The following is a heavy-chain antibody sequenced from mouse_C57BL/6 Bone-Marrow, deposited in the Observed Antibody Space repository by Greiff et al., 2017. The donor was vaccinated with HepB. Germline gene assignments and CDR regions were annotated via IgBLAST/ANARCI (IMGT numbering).Heavy chain of an antibody. V-gene: IGHV6-6*01. CDR3: TIPLTTVVAPFAY. J-gene: IGHJ3*01. D-gene: IGHD1-1*01. CDR2: IRNKANNHAT. Sequence: EVKLQESGGGLVQPGGSMKLSCAASGFTFSDAWMDWVRQSPEKGLEWVAEIRNKANNHATYYAESVKGRFTISRDDSKSSVYLQMNSLRAEDTGIYYCTIPLTTVVAPFAYWGQGTLVTVSA. CDR1: GFTFSDAW.